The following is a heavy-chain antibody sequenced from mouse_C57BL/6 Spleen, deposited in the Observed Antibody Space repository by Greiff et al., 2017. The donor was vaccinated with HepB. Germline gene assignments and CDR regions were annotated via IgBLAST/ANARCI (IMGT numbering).Heavy chain of an antibody. CDR1: GYTFTSYW. J-gene: IGHJ4*01. CDR3: ASSETRDYAMDY. Sequence: VQLQQPGAELVMPGASVKLSCKASGYTFTSYWMHWVKQRPGQGLEWIGEIDPSDSYTNYNQKFKGKSTLTVDKSSSTAYMQLSSLTSEDSAVYYCASSETRDYAMDYWGQGTPVTVSS. CDR2: IDPSDSYT. V-gene: IGHV1-69*01.